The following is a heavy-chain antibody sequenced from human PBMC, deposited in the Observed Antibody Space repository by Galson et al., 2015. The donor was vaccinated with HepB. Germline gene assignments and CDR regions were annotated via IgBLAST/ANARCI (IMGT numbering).Heavy chain of an antibody. V-gene: IGHV3-53*01. J-gene: IGHJ4*02. D-gene: IGHD3-10*01. Sequence: SLRLSCAASGFTVSINYMSWVRQAPGKGLEWVSVIYSAGSTYYADSVKGRFTISRDNSKNTLYLQMKSLRAEDTAVYYCARDGVRGVIDYWGQGTLVTVPS. CDR3: ARDGVRGVIDY. CDR2: IYSAGST. CDR1: GFTVSINY.